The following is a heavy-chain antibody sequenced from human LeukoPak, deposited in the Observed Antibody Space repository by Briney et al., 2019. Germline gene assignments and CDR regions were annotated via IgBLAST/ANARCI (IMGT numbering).Heavy chain of an antibody. D-gene: IGHD6-19*01. CDR2: ISGSGGST. J-gene: IGHJ4*02. CDR1: GFTFSSYA. CDR3: ARDGGSAWFLDY. V-gene: IGHV3-23*01. Sequence: GGSLRLSCAASGFTFSSYAMSWVRQAPGKGLEWVSAISGSGGSTYYADSVKARFIISRDNSKNTVYLQMNSLRAEDTAVYYCARDGGSAWFLDYWGQGTLVTVPS.